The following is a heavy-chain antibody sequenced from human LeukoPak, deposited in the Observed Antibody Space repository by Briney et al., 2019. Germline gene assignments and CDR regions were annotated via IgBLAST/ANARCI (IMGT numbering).Heavy chain of an antibody. J-gene: IGHJ4*02. Sequence: PSETLSLTCTVSGDSISRNRQPAGEGLEWIGRIYTGGITNYNPSLKSRVTMSVDTSKKQFSLKLSSVTAADTAVYYCARGASVEMATWGQGTLVTVSS. D-gene: IGHD5-24*01. CDR1: GDSIS. CDR3: ARGASVEMAT. CDR2: IYTGGIT. V-gene: IGHV4-4*07.